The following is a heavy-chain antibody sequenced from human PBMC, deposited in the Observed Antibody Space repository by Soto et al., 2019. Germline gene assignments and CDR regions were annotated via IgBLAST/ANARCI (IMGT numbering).Heavy chain of an antibody. CDR1: GFTFSSYG. Sequence: QVQLVESGGGVVQPGRSLRLSCAASGFTFSSYGMHWVRQAPGKGLEWVAVISYDGSNKYYADSVKGRFTISRDNSKNTLYLQMNSLRAEDTAVYYYAKDAMATYWGQGTLVTVSS. CDR3: AKDAMATY. CDR2: ISYDGSNK. V-gene: IGHV3-30*18. D-gene: IGHD2-2*01. J-gene: IGHJ4*02.